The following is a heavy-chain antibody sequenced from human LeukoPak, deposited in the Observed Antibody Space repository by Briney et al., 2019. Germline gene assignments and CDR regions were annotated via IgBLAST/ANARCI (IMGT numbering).Heavy chain of an antibody. J-gene: IGHJ4*02. CDR1: GFTFSSYS. Sequence: GGSLRLSCAASGFTFSSYSMNWVRQAPGKGLEWVSYISSSSSTIYYADSVKGRFTISRDNAKNSLYLQMNSLRDEDTAVYYCARGGYSSGYTEDFDYWGQGTLVTVSS. D-gene: IGHD3-22*01. CDR3: ARGGYSSGYTEDFDY. CDR2: ISSSSSTI. V-gene: IGHV3-48*02.